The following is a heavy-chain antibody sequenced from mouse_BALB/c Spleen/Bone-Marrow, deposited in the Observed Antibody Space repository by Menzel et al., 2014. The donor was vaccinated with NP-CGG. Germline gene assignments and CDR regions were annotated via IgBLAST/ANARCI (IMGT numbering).Heavy chain of an antibody. CDR1: GYTFTSYW. V-gene: IGHV1S127*01. Sequence: VQRVESGPELVRPGASVKMSCKASGYTFTSYWMHWVKQRPGQGLEWIGMIDPSNSETRLNQKFKDKATLNVDKSSNTAYMQLSSLTSEDSAVYYCASSTMITDYYAMDYRGQGTSVTVSS. CDR3: ASSTMITDYYAMDY. J-gene: IGHJ4*01. CDR2: IDPSNSET. D-gene: IGHD2-4*01.